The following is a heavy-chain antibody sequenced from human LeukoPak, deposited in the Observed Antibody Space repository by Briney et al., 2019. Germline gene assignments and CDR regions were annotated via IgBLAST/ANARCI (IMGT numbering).Heavy chain of an antibody. Sequence: TGGSLRLSCAASGFTFSSYWMSWVRQAPGKGLEWVANIKQDGSEKYYVDSVKGRFTISRDNAKNSLYLQMNSLRAEDTAVYYCAGEGWFGDYYYYYMDVWGKGTTVTVSS. D-gene: IGHD3-10*01. CDR1: GFTFSSYW. CDR2: IKQDGSEK. V-gene: IGHV3-7*01. J-gene: IGHJ6*03. CDR3: AGEGWFGDYYYYYMDV.